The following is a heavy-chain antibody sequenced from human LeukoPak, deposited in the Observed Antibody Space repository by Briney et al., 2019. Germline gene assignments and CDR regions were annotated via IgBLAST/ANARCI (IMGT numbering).Heavy chain of an antibody. D-gene: IGHD1-20*01. CDR3: AKKMSITAASQVDY. J-gene: IGHJ4*02. V-gene: IGHV3-48*01. CDR1: GFTFSSYG. CDR2: ISTNSGAI. Sequence: GGSLRLSCTASGFTFSSYGMHWVRQAPEKGLEWVSFISTNSGAIYYADSVKGRFTISRDNSKSTLYLQMNSLRAEDTAVYYCAKKMSITAASQVDYWGQGTLVTVSS.